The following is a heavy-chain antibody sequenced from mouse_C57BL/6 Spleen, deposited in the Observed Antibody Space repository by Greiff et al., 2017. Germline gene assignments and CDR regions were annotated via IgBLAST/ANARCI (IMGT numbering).Heavy chain of an antibody. CDR1: GYTFTSYW. Sequence: QVQLQQPGAELVKPGASVKLSCKASGYTFTSYWMQWVKQRPGQGLEWIGEIDPSDRYTNYNQKFKGKATLTVDTSSSPASMQLSGLTSEDAAVYYCTRRQGYDYDQNWGQGTLVTVSA. CDR3: TRRQGYDYDQN. CDR2: IDPSDRYT. V-gene: IGHV1-50*01. J-gene: IGHJ3*01. D-gene: IGHD2-4*01.